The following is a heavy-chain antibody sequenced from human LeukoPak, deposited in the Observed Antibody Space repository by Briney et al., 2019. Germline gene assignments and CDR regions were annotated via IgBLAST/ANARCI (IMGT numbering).Heavy chain of an antibody. V-gene: IGHV3-21*01. Sequence: GGSLRLSCASSGFTFSSYSKNWVRQAPGKGLEWVSSISSSSSYIYYADSVKGRFTISRDNAKNSLYLQMNSLRAEDTAVYYCARDSKRPSDIVVVPAAMDYWGQGTLVTVSS. CDR3: ARDSKRPSDIVVVPAAMDY. D-gene: IGHD2-2*01. CDR1: GFTFSSYS. CDR2: ISSSSSYI. J-gene: IGHJ4*02.